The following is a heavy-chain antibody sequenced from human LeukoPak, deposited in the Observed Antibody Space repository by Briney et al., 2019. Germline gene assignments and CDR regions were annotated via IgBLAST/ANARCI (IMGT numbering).Heavy chain of an antibody. CDR1: GFTFDDYG. CDR3: ARDLVSDYYSSGSYSPNWFDP. J-gene: IGHJ5*02. CDR2: INWNGGST. V-gene: IGHV3-20*01. D-gene: IGHD3-10*01. Sequence: PGGSLRLSCAASGFTFDDYGMSWVRQAPGKGLEWVSGINWNGGSTGYADSVKGRFTISRDNAKNSLYLQMNSLRAEDTALYHCARDLVSDYYSSGSYSPNWFDPWGQGTLATVSS.